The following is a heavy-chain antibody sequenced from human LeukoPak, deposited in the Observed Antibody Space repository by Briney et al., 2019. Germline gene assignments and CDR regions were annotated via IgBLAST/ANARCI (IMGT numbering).Heavy chain of an antibody. J-gene: IGHJ3*02. V-gene: IGHV1-46*01. Sequence: ASVTVSCTASGYTFTSYYMHWVRQAPGQGLEWMGIINPSGGSTSYAQKFQGRVTMTRDTSTSTVYMELSSLRSEDTAVYYCARGLRYFDWPHDAFDIWGQGTMVTVSS. CDR2: INPSGGST. CDR1: GYTFTSYY. CDR3: ARGLRYFDWPHDAFDI. D-gene: IGHD3-9*01.